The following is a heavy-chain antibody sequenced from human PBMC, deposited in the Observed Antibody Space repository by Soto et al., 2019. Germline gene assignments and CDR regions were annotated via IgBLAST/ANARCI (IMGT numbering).Heavy chain of an antibody. J-gene: IGHJ4*02. Sequence: QLQLQESGPGLVKPSETLSLTCTVSGGSISSSSYYWGWIRQPPGKGLEWIGSIYYSGSTYYNPSLKSRVTISVDTSKNQFSRKLSSVTAADTAVYYCARRDGYSYGYDYWGQGTLVTVSS. CDR2: IYYSGST. D-gene: IGHD5-18*01. CDR1: GGSISSSSYY. CDR3: ARRDGYSYGYDY. V-gene: IGHV4-39*01.